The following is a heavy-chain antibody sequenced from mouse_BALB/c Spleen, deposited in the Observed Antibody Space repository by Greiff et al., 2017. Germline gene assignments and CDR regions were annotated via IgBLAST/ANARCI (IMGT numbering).Heavy chain of an antibody. J-gene: IGHJ3*01. CDR3: AGPYYYGSSPLVAY. CDR1: GFSLTSYG. V-gene: IGHV2-9*02. D-gene: IGHD1-1*01. Sequence: VQLKESGPGLVAPSQSLSITCTVSGFSLTSYGVHWVRQPPGKGLEWLGVIWAGGSTNYNSALMSRLSISKDNSKSQVFLKMNSLQTDDTAMYYCAGPYYYGSSPLVAYWGQGTLVTVSA. CDR2: IWAGGST.